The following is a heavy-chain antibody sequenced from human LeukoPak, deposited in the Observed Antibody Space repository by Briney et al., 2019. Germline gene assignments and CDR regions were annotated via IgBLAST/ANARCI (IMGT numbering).Heavy chain of an antibody. D-gene: IGHD1-26*01. CDR2: ISSSSSTI. CDR3: ASRRVAVPTTRAFDY. Sequence: GGSLRLSCAASGFTFSTYSMNWVRQAPGKGLEWASYISSSSSTIYYADSVKGRFTISRDNAKNSLYLQMNSLRAEDTAVYYCASRRVAVPTTRAFDYWGQGTLVTVSS. J-gene: IGHJ4*02. CDR1: GFTFSTYS. V-gene: IGHV3-48*04.